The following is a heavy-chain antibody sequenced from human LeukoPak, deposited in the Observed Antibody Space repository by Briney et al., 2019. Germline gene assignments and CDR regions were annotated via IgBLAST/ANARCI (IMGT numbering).Heavy chain of an antibody. CDR1: GFTFSSYW. CDR3: ARLPTYYYDSSGYYFDY. CDR2: IKQDGSEK. J-gene: IGHJ4*02. V-gene: IGHV3-7*01. Sequence: PGGSLRLSCAASGFTFSSYWMSWVRQAPGKGLEWVANIKQDGSEKYYVDSVKGRFTISRDNAKNSLHLQMNSLRAEDTAVYYCARLPTYYYDSSGYYFDYWGQGTLVTVSS. D-gene: IGHD3-22*01.